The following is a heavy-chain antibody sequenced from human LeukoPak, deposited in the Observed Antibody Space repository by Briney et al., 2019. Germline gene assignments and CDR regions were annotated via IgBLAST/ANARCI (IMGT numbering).Heavy chain of an antibody. CDR2: IIPIFGTA. CDR3: ARDQLYGQPLAVAVVDYYYYYMDV. V-gene: IGHV1-69*06. J-gene: IGHJ6*03. Sequence: SVKVSCKASGGTFSSYAISWVRQARGQGLEWMGGIIPIFGTANYAQKFQGRVTITADKSTSTAYMELSSLRSEDTAVYYCARDQLYGQPLAVAVVDYYYYYMDVWGKGTTVTVSS. CDR1: GGTFSSYA. D-gene: IGHD6-19*01.